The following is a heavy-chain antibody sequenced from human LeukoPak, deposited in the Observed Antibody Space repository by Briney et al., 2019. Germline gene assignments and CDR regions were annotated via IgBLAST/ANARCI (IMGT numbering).Heavy chain of an antibody. CDR2: ISTYNGNT. CDR3: ARGRQWLTLDY. Sequence: ASVSVSSTASGYTFTIYGISWVRQAPGQGDEWMGWISTYNGNTNYAQKLQGRVTMTTVTSTSTAYMELRSLRSDDTAVYYCARGRQWLTLDYWGQGTLVTVSS. CDR1: GYTFTIYG. J-gene: IGHJ4*02. D-gene: IGHD6-19*01. V-gene: IGHV1-18*01.